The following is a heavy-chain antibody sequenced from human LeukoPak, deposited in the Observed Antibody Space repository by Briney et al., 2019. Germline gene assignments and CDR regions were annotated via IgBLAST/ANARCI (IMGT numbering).Heavy chain of an antibody. J-gene: IGHJ4*02. CDR1: GGSINNYY. D-gene: IGHD7-27*01. CDR2: ISYSGDT. V-gene: IGHV4-59*01. CDR3: ARGFQLGFVY. Sequence: SETLSPTCSVSGGSINNYYWNWVRQPLGKGLEWIGYISYSGDTNYNPSLKSRVSISVDTSKSQISLNLTSVTVADTAIYYCARGFQLGFVYWGQGIPVTVSS.